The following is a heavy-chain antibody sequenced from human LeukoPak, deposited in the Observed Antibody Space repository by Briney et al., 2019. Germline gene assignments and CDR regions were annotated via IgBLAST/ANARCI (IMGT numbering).Heavy chain of an antibody. Sequence: ASVKVSCKASGYTFTSYGISWVRQAPGQGLEWMGWISTNNGNTNYAQKLQGRVTMTTDTSTGTAYMELRSLTPDDTAVYYCARDRQQSVWGQGTLVTVSS. CDR3: ARDRQQSV. D-gene: IGHD6-13*01. CDR1: GYTFTSYG. V-gene: IGHV1-18*01. J-gene: IGHJ4*02. CDR2: ISTNNGNT.